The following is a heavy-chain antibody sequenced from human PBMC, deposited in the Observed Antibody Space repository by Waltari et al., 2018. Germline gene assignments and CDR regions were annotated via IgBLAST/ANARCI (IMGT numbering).Heavy chain of an antibody. Sequence: QVQLVQSGAEVKKPVASVKVSCKASGYTFTSYGISWVRQAPGQGLEWMGWISAYNGNTNYAQKLQVRVTMTTDTSTSTAYMELRSLRSDDTAVYYCAREKYASSRIAARLNAFDIWGQGTMVTVSS. CDR2: ISAYNGNT. D-gene: IGHD6-6*01. CDR3: AREKYASSRIAARLNAFDI. CDR1: GYTFTSYG. V-gene: IGHV1-18*01. J-gene: IGHJ3*02.